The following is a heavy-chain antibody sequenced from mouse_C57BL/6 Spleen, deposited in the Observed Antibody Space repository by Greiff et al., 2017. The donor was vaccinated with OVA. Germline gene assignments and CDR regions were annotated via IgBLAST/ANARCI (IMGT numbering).Heavy chain of an antibody. Sequence: VQLQESGAELARPGASVKLSCKASGYTFTSYGISWVKQRTGQGLEWIGEIYPRSGNTYYNEKFKGKATLTADKSSSTAYMELRSLTSEDYAVDFCAREGGNWDEDYWGQGTTLTVSS. D-gene: IGHD4-1*01. V-gene: IGHV1-81*01. J-gene: IGHJ2*01. CDR2: IYPRSGNT. CDR3: AREGGNWDEDY. CDR1: GYTFTSYG.